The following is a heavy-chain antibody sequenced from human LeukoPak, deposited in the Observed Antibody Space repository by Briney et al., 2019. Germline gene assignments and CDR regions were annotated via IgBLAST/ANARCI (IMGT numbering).Heavy chain of an antibody. CDR3: AKEEDILTGYIDY. Sequence: GGSLGLSCAASGFTFSSYAMSWVRQAPGKGLEGVSAISGSGGSTYYADSVKGRFTTSRDNSKNTLYLQMNSLRAEDTAVYHCAKEEDILTGYIDYWGQGTLVTVSS. CDR2: ISGSGGST. V-gene: IGHV3-23*01. J-gene: IGHJ4*02. D-gene: IGHD3-9*01. CDR1: GFTFSSYA.